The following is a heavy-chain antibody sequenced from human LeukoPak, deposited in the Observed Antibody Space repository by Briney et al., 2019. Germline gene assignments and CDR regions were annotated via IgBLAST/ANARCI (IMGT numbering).Heavy chain of an antibody. V-gene: IGHV3-53*01. D-gene: IGHD6-19*01. CDR3: AGRRSSGWYAY. CDR2: IYDSGTT. Sequence: GGSLRLSCAASGFTFSSYGMSWVRQAPGKGLEWVSVIYDSGTTYYADSVKGRFLIFRDTSKNTVDLQMNSLRVEDTAVYYCAGRRSSGWYAYWGQGTLVTVSS. CDR1: GFTFSSYG. J-gene: IGHJ4*02.